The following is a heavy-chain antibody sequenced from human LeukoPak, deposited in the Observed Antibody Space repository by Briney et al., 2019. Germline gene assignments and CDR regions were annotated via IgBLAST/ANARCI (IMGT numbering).Heavy chain of an antibody. CDR1: EFTFSDYY. D-gene: IGHD6-13*01. CDR2: ISYSGDTI. CDR3: ARLGIITAAGSNDY. J-gene: IGHJ4*02. V-gene: IGHV3-11*01. Sequence: GGSLRLSCAASEFTFSDYYMSWIRQAPGKGLEWVSYISYSGDTIHYADSVKGRFTVSRDNAKNSLYLQMNSLRAEDTAVYYCARLGIITAAGSNDYWGQGTLVTVSS.